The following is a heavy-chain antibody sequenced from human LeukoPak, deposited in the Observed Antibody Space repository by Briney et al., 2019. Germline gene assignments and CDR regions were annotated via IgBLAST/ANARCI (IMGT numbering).Heavy chain of an antibody. Sequence: ASVKVSCKASGYTFTSYGISWVRQAPGQGLEWMGWISAYNGNTNYAQKLQGRVTMTTDTSTSTAYMELRSLRSDDTAVYYCAADDYYDSSGYYHLGYFDYWGQGTLVTVSS. D-gene: IGHD3-22*01. V-gene: IGHV1-18*01. J-gene: IGHJ4*02. CDR2: ISAYNGNT. CDR3: AADDYYDSSGYYHLGYFDY. CDR1: GYTFTSYG.